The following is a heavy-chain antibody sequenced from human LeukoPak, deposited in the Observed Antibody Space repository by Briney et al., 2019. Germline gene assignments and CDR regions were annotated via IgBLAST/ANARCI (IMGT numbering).Heavy chain of an antibody. D-gene: IGHD3-22*01. V-gene: IGHV3-73*01. CDR2: IRSKANSYAT. Sequence: GGSLRLSCAASGFTFSGSAMHWVRQASGKGLEWVGRIRSKANSYATAYAASVKGRFTISRDDSKNTAYLQMNSLKTEDTGVYYCTRHATAYYYDSSGYYTYYYYMDVWGKGTTVTVSS. CDR1: GFTFSGSA. CDR3: TRHATAYYYDSSGYYTYYYYMDV. J-gene: IGHJ6*03.